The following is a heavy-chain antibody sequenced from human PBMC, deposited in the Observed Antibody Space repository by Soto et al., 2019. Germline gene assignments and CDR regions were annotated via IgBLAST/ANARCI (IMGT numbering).Heavy chain of an antibody. D-gene: IGHD3-22*01. CDR3: AKDTDSSGYYSWFDP. J-gene: IGHJ5*02. CDR2: ISYDGSNK. CDR1: GFTFSSYG. V-gene: IGHV3-30*18. Sequence: GGSLRLSCAASGFTFSSYGMHWVRQAPGKGLEWVAVISYDGSNKYYADSVKGRFTISRDNSKNTLYLQMNSLRAEDTAVYYCAKDTDSSGYYSWFDPWGQGTLVTVSS.